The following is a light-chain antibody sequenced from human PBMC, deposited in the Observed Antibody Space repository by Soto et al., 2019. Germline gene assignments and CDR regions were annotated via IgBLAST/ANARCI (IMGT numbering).Light chain of an antibody. CDR2: GAS. Sequence: EIVMTQSPASLSVSPGERATLSCRASQSVGSNLAWYQQKPGRAPRLLIYGASSRATGIPAKFSGSGSGTDFTLTISSLQSEDFAVYYCQQYNDWPPLTVGGGTKVEIK. J-gene: IGKJ4*01. CDR1: QSVGSN. V-gene: IGKV3-15*01. CDR3: QQYNDWPPLT.